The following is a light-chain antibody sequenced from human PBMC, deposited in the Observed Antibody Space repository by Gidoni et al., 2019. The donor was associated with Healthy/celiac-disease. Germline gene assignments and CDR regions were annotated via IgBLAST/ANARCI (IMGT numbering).Light chain of an antibody. V-gene: IGKV2-30*01. Sequence: DVVMTQSPLSLPVTLGQPASISCRSSQSLVYSDGNTYLNWFQQRPGQSPRRLIYNVSNRDSGVPDRFSGSGSGTDFTLKISRVEAEDVGVYYCMQGTHWPPNTFGQGTKVEIK. CDR1: QSLVYSDGNTY. CDR2: NVS. CDR3: MQGTHWPPNT. J-gene: IGKJ1*01.